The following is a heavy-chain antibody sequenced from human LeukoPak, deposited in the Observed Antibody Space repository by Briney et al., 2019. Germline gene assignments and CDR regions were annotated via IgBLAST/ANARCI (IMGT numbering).Heavy chain of an antibody. CDR3: ARLHSTAAAGTYDY. CDR1: GFIFSDYY. CDR2: ISSGSSYT. D-gene: IGHD6-13*01. J-gene: IGHJ4*02. Sequence: PGGSLRLSCAASGFIFSDYYMTWIRQAPGKGLDWISYISSGSSYTRYADSVKGRFTVSRDNAKNSLYLQMNSLRAEDTAVYYCARLHSTAAAGTYDYWGQGTLVTVSS. V-gene: IGHV3-11*06.